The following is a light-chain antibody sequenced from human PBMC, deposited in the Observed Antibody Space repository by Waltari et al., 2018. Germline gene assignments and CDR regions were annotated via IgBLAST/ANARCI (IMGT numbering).Light chain of an antibody. CDR2: KAS. J-gene: IGKJ1*01. V-gene: IGKV1-5*03. CDR3: QQFDTYPWT. Sequence: DIQMTQSPSTGSASGGDRVTITCRASQDISTWLAWYQQKPESAPKLFIYKATKASTLEGGVPPRFSGSGSGTEFTLTINSLQPDDFATYYCQQFDTYPWTFGQGTKVEIK. CDR1: QDISTW.